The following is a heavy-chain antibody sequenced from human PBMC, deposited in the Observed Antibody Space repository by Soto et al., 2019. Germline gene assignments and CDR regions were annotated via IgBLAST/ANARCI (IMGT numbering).Heavy chain of an antibody. CDR1: GGSIKSGGYY. CDR2: MYYSGST. J-gene: IGHJ4*02. Sequence: QVQLQESGPGLVKPSQTLSLTCTVSGGSIKSGGYYWSWIRQHPGQGLEWIGYMYYSGSTYYNPSLKSRITISVDTSKNQLSLKLSSATAADTAMYYCARSISYSSSSFDYWGQGTLVTVSS. D-gene: IGHD6-6*01. V-gene: IGHV4-31*03. CDR3: ARSISYSSSSFDY.